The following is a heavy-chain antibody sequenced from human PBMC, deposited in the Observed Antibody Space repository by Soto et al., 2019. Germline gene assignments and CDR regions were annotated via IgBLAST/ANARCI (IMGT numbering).Heavy chain of an antibody. J-gene: IGHJ3*02. CDR3: ARGTYYYDGSGYNDAFDI. CDR1: GYTFTGYY. D-gene: IGHD3-22*01. Sequence: ASVKVSCKASGYTFTGYYMHWVRQAPGQGLEWMGWINPNSGGTNYAQKFQGWVTMTRDTSISTAYMELSRLRSDDTAVYYCARGTYYYDGSGYNDAFDIWGQGTMVTVSS. CDR2: INPNSGGT. V-gene: IGHV1-2*04.